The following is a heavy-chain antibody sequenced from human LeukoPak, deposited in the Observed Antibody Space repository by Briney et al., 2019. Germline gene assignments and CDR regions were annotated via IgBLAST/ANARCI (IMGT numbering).Heavy chain of an antibody. V-gene: IGHV3-33*01. D-gene: IGHD6-19*01. CDR3: ARVGYNSGWYEY. J-gene: IGHJ4*02. Sequence: GTSLRLSCAASGFTFSSYGMHWVRQAPGKGLEWVASIWEDGSNIYYADSVRGRFTISRDNSKNTLYLQMNSLSAEDTAVYYCARVGYNSGWYEYWGQGTLVTVSS. CDR2: IWEDGSNI. CDR1: GFTFSSYG.